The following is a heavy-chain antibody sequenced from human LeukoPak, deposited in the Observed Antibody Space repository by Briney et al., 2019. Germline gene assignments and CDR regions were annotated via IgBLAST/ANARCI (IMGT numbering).Heavy chain of an antibody. CDR2: VDHTGST. V-gene: IGHV4-59*01. CDR3: ARLRYFDWYLDY. Sequence: SETLSLTCTVSDDSITMYYWTWIRQPPGKGLEWIGYVDHTGSTNFNPSLKSRVTISVDTSKNQFSLKLSSVTAADTAVYYCARLRYFDWYLDYWGQGTLVTVSS. CDR1: DDSITMYY. D-gene: IGHD3-9*01. J-gene: IGHJ4*02.